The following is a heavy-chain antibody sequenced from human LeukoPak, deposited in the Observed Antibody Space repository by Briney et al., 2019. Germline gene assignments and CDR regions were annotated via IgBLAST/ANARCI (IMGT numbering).Heavy chain of an antibody. J-gene: IGHJ3*02. CDR3: ATIYSYGSSGAFDI. Sequence: GASVKVSCKVSGYTLTELSMHWVRQAHGKGLEWMGGFDPEDGETIYAQKFQGRVTMTEDTSTDTAYMELSSLRSEDTAVYYCATIYSYGSSGAFDIWGQGTMVTVSS. CDR1: GYTLTELS. CDR2: FDPEDGET. D-gene: IGHD5-18*01. V-gene: IGHV1-24*01.